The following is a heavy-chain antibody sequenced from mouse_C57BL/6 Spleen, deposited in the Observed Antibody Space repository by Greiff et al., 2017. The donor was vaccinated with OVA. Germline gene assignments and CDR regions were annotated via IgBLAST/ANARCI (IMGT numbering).Heavy chain of an antibody. D-gene: IGHD2-4*01. V-gene: IGHV1-15*01. CDR2: IDPAPGST. CDR3: TRSRLRAWFAF. Sequence: QVQLKESGAELVRPGASVTLSCKASGYTFTDYEMHWVKQTPVHGLEWLGAIDPAPGSTAYNQKFKGTAILTADKYSSTAYIELRSLTSEDSAVYYCTRSRLRAWFAFWGQGTLVTVSA. CDR1: GYTFTDYE. J-gene: IGHJ3*01.